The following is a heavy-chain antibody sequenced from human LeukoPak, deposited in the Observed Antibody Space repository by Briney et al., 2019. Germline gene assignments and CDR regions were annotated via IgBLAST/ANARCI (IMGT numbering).Heavy chain of an antibody. CDR2: ISYDGSNK. CDR3: ARDGDGGSPFYYFDY. CDR1: GFTFSSYA. V-gene: IGHV3-30*04. D-gene: IGHD7-27*01. Sequence: GGSLRLSCAASGFTFSSYAMHWVRQAPGKGLEWVAVISYDGSNKYYADSVKGRFTISRDNSKNTLYLQMNSLRAEDTAVYYCARDGDGGSPFYYFDYWGQGTLVTVSS. J-gene: IGHJ4*02.